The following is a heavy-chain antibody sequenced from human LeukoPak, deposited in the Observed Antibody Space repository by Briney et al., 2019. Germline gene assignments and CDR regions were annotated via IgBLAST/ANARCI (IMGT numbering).Heavy chain of an antibody. D-gene: IGHD6-13*01. CDR3: ARDRYSSSQDF. J-gene: IGHJ4*02. CDR1: GGSISSSSYY. Sequence: SETLSLTCTVSGGSISSSSYYWGWIRQPPGKGLEWIGSIYYSGSTYYNPSLKSRVTISVDTSKNQFSLKLSSVTAADTAVYYCARDRYSSSQDFWGQGTLVTVSS. CDR2: IYYSGST. V-gene: IGHV4-39*07.